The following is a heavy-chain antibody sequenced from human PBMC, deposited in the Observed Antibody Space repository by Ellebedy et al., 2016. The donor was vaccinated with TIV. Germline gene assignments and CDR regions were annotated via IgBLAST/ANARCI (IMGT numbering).Heavy chain of an antibody. CDR1: GFTFDDYA. J-gene: IGHJ4*02. V-gene: IGHV3-9*01. CDR3: AKGGGAAPTYYFDY. D-gene: IGHD3-16*01. CDR2: ISWNSGSI. Sequence: SLKISXAASGFTFDDYAMHWVRQAPGKGLEWVSGISWNSGSIGYADSVEGRFTISRDNAKNSLYLQMNSLRAEDTALYYCAKGGGAAPTYYFDYWGQGTLVTVSS.